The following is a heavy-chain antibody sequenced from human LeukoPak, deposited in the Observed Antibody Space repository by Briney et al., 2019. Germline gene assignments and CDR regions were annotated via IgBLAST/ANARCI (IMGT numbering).Heavy chain of an antibody. CDR2: FDPEDTET. CDR1: GYTFTDYY. J-gene: IGHJ4*02. Sequence: VKISCKASGYTFTDYYIHWVQQPPGKGLEWMGRFDPEDTETIYAEKFQGRVTITADRSTDTAYMDLSTLRSEDTAVYYCARGSRYIDWLKSYFDFWGQGTLATVSS. D-gene: IGHD3-9*01. V-gene: IGHV1-69-2*01. CDR3: ARGSRYIDWLKSYFDF.